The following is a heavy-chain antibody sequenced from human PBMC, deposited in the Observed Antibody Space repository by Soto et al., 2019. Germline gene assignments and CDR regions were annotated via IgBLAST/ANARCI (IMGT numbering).Heavy chain of an antibody. Sequence: PGGSLRLSCAASGFTFSSYAMHWVRQAPGKGLEWVAVISYDGSNKYYADSVKGRFTISRDNSKNTLYLQMNSLRAEDTAVYYCARMVSGESPGAFDIWGQGPMGTGS. CDR3: ARMVSGESPGAFDI. CDR2: ISYDGSNK. CDR1: GFTFSSYA. J-gene: IGHJ3*02. V-gene: IGHV3-30-3*01. D-gene: IGHD2-8*01.